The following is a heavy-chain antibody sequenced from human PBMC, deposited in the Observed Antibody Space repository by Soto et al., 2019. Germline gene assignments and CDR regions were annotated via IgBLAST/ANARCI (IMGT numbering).Heavy chain of an antibody. J-gene: IGHJ3*02. CDR1: GESFSNHY. CDR2: INYSGST. CDR3: ARLYCSASSCYSVGGFDI. V-gene: IGHV4-34*01. D-gene: IGHD2-15*01. Sequence: PSETLSLTCAVYGESFSNHYWTWIRQSPGKGLEWVGEINYSGSTRYNWSLGSRVTISVDTSKNQFSLMVTSVTAEDTAVYYCARLYCSASSCYSVGGFDIWGQGTMVTVSS.